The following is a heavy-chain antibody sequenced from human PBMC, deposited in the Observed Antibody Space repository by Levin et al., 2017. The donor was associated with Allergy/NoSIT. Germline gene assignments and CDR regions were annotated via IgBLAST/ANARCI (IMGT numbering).Heavy chain of an antibody. J-gene: IGHJ3*02. V-gene: IGHV4-4*07. D-gene: IGHD2-21*02. CDR1: GGSISSYY. Sequence: SCTVSGGSISSYYWSWIRQPAGKGLEWIGRIYTSGSTNYNPSLKSRVTMSVDTSKNQFSLKLSSVTAADTAVYYCAGVVTAKDAFDIWGQGTMVTVSS. CDR2: IYTSGST. CDR3: AGVVTAKDAFDI.